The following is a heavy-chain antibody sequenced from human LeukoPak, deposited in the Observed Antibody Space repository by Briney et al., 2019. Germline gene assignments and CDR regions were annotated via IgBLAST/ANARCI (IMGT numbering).Heavy chain of an antibody. D-gene: IGHD2-2*01. CDR1: GFTFSSYA. V-gene: IGHV3-23*01. CDR3: AKVGYCSSTSCPGGAFDI. CDR2: ISGSGGST. Sequence: PGGSPRLSCAASGFTFSSYAMSWVRQAPGKGLEWVSAISGSGGSTYYADSVKGRFTISRDNSKNTLYLQMNSLRAEDTAVYYCAKVGYCSSTSCPGGAFDIWGQGTMVTVSS. J-gene: IGHJ3*02.